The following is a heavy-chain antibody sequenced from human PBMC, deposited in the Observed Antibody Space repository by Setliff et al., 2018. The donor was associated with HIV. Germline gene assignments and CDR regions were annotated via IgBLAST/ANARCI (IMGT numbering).Heavy chain of an antibody. CDR2: MNPNSDKT. Sequence: ASVKVSCKASGYTFSNYDINWVRQATGQGLEWMGWMNPNSDKTGHTQKFQGRVTMTRDISTGTAYMELSSLRSEDTAVYYCAREKDNWNRPGVNWFDPWGQGTLVTVLL. D-gene: IGHD1-20*01. J-gene: IGHJ5*02. CDR3: AREKDNWNRPGVNWFDP. V-gene: IGHV1-8*02. CDR1: GYTFSNYD.